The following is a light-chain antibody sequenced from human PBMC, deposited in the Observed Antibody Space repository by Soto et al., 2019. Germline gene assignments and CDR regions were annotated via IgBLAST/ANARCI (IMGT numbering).Light chain of an antibody. Sequence: QSALTQPASVSGSPGQSITISCTGTSRDVGSYNLVSWYQQHPGKAPKLMIYEDNKRPSGVPNRFSGSKSGNTASLTISGLQAENEAQYYCCSYAPISTVVFGGGTKVTVL. CDR1: SRDVGSYNL. CDR3: CSYAPISTVV. V-gene: IGLV2-23*01. J-gene: IGLJ3*02. CDR2: EDN.